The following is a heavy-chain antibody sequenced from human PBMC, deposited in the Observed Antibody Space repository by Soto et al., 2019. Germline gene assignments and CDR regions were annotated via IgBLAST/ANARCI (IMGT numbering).Heavy chain of an antibody. CDR2: ISAYNGNT. Sequence: QVQLVQSGAEVKKPGASVKVSCKASGYTFTSYGISWVRQAPGQGLEWMGWISAYNGNTNYAQKLQGRVTMTTDTSTRTAYMELRSVGSDHTAVYCCTRDLQGDPSYWGQGTLVPVSS. V-gene: IGHV1-18*01. CDR1: GYTFTSYG. D-gene: IGHD2-21*01. J-gene: IGHJ4*02. CDR3: TRDLQGDPSY.